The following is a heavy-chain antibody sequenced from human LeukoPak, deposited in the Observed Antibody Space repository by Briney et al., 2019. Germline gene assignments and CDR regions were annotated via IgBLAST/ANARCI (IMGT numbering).Heavy chain of an antibody. CDR2: ISAGGDTT. CDR1: SNYA. J-gene: IGHJ5*02. CDR3: GKRIFGVVTWFDP. V-gene: IGHV3-23*01. Sequence: PGGSLRLSCAASSNYAMSWVRQAPGKGLEWVSVISAGGDTTSYADFVRGRFTISRDNSKNTVHLQMNSLRAEDTAVYYCGKRIFGVVTWFDPWGQGTLVTVSS. D-gene: IGHD3-3*01.